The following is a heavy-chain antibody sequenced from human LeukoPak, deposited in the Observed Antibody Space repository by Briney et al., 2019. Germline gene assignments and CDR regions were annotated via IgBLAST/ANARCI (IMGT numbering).Heavy chain of an antibody. CDR3: ARDVIG. J-gene: IGHJ4*02. CDR1: GASISSGTYY. CDR2: IDITGST. Sequence: SETLSLTCTVSGASISSGTYYWNWIRHSAGKGLEWIGHIDITGSTNYNPSLKSRVTISVDTSKNQFSLRLSSVTAADTAVYYCARDVIGWGQGTLVTVSS. V-gene: IGHV4-61*09.